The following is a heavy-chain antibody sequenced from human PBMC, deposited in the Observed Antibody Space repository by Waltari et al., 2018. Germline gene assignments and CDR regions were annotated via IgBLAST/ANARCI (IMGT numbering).Heavy chain of an antibody. V-gene: IGHV3-9*01. J-gene: IGHJ4*02. Sequence: EVQLVTSGGGLVQPGRSLSLACVGSGVWFDDYAMYWVRQRPGKGLEWLSGIGWNSGAIGYADSVRGRFSTYRDNARKSLYLQMGRLRPEDTALYYCVKGGWGFGAFYEQHWGQGIQVTVSS. CDR3: VKGGWGFGAFYEQH. CDR1: GVWFDDYA. CDR2: IGWNSGAI. D-gene: IGHD3-10*01.